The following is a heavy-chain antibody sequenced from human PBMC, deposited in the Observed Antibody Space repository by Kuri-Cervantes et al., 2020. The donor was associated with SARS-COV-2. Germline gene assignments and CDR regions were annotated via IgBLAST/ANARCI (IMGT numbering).Heavy chain of an antibody. Sequence: GESLKISCAASGFTFSSYGMHWVRQAPGKGLEWVAVISYDGSNKYYADSVKGRFTISRDNSKNTLYLQMNSLRAEDTAVYYCARDSSGFRDWGQGTLVTVSS. V-gene: IGHV3-30*03. CDR3: ARDSSGFRD. CDR2: ISYDGSNK. CDR1: GFTFSSYG. J-gene: IGHJ4*02. D-gene: IGHD6-19*01.